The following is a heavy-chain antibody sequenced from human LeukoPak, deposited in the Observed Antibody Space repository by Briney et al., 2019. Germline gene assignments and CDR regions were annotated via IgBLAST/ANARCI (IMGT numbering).Heavy chain of an antibody. V-gene: IGHV1-2*02. CDR1: GYTFTGYY. D-gene: IGHD4-17*01. J-gene: IGHJ3*02. CDR2: INPNSGGT. CDR3: ARDPTQYGDCAKTAFDI. Sequence: ASVKVSCKASGYTFTGYYMHWVRQAPGQGLEWMGWINPNSGGTNYAQKFQGRVTMTRDTSISTAYMELSRLRSDDTAVYYCARDPTQYGDCAKTAFDIWGQGTMVTVSS.